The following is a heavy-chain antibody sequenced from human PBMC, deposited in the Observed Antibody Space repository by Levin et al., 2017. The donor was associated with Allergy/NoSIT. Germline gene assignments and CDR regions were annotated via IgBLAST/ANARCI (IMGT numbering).Heavy chain of an antibody. CDR2: INSDGSST. CDR1: GFTFSNFW. D-gene: IGHD6-19*01. CDR3: ARGRSSASHALVDY. V-gene: IGHV3-74*01. Sequence: GGSLRLSCAASGFTFSNFWMHWVRQAPGKGLVWVSRINSDGSSTSYADSVKGRFTISRDNAKNTLYLQMNSLRAEDTAVYYCARGRSSASHALVDYWGQGTLVTVSS. J-gene: IGHJ4*02.